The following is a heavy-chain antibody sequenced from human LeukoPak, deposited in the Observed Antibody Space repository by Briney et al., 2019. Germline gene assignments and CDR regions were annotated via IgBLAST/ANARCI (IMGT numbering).Heavy chain of an antibody. CDR3: ARDPWAAAGTIYWFDP. CDR1: GYTFTGYY. Sequence: ASVKVSCKASGYTFTGYYMHWVRQAPGQGLEWMGWINPNSGSTNYAQKFQGRVTMTRDTSISTAYMELSRLRSDDTAVYYCARDPWAAAGTIYWFDPWGQGTLVTVSS. V-gene: IGHV1-2*02. CDR2: INPNSGST. J-gene: IGHJ5*02. D-gene: IGHD6-13*01.